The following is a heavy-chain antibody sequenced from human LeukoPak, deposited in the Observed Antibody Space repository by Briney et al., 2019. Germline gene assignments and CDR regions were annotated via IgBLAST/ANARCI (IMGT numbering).Heavy chain of an antibody. V-gene: IGHV3-30*18. Sequence: GGSLRLSCAASGFTFSSYGMHWVRQAPGKGLEWVAVISYDGSNRYYADSVKGRITISRDISKNTLYLHLNSLRVEDTAVYYCAKDGMSMDSSWFDYWGQGTLVTVSS. CDR3: AKDGMSMDSSWFDY. CDR2: ISYDGSNR. CDR1: GFTFSSYG. D-gene: IGHD6-13*01. J-gene: IGHJ4*02.